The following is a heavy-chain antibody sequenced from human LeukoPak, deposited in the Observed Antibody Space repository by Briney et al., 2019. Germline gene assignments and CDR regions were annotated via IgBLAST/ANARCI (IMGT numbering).Heavy chain of an antibody. CDR1: GFTFSSYW. D-gene: IGHD2-8*01. Sequence: GGSLRLSCAASGFTFSSYWMHWVRQAPGKGLEWVANIKEDGSEKYYVDSVKGRFTISRDNSKNTVFLQMNSLRAADTAVYYCTTGPYFYNASDWGQGTLVTVSS. CDR2: IKEDGSEK. CDR3: TTGPYFYNASD. V-gene: IGHV3-7*01. J-gene: IGHJ4*02.